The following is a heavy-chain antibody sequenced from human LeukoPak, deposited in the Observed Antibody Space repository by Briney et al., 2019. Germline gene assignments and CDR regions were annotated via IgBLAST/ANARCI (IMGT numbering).Heavy chain of an antibody. Sequence: ASVKVSCKASGYTFTSYGISWVRQAPGQGLEWMGWISAYNGNTNYAQKLQGTVTMTTDTSTSTAYMELRSLRSDDTAVYYCARDLYYYGSGSWFDPWGQGTLVTVSS. CDR2: ISAYNGNT. CDR3: ARDLYYYGSGSWFDP. D-gene: IGHD3-10*01. V-gene: IGHV1-18*01. J-gene: IGHJ5*02. CDR1: GYTFTSYG.